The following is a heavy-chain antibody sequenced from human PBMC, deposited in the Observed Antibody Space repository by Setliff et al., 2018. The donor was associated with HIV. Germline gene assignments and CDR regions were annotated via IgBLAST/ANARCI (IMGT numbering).Heavy chain of an antibody. J-gene: IGHJ4*02. CDR3: ARSSRGSLRDLDY. V-gene: IGHV4-59*08. Sequence: TSETLSLTCTVSGGSISNYYWSWIRQPPGQGLEWIGCGYYSGITNYDPSLKSRVSISVDASKNQFSLRLNSVTVADTAVYFCARSSRGSLRDLDYWGPGTLVTVSS. D-gene: IGHD2-21*02. CDR2: GYYSGIT. CDR1: GGSISNYY.